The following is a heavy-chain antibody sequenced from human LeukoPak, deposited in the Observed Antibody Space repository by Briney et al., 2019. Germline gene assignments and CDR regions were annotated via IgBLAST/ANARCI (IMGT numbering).Heavy chain of an antibody. Sequence: PGGSLRLSCAASGFTFSSYCMHWVRQAPGKGLVWVSRIISDGSSTTYADSVKGRFTISRGNAKNTLYLQMNSLRAEDTAVYYCARAIPYCSNGVCYTPDYWGQGTLVTVSS. CDR2: IISDGSST. J-gene: IGHJ4*02. CDR1: GFTFSSYC. CDR3: ARAIPYCSNGVCYTPDY. V-gene: IGHV3-74*01. D-gene: IGHD2-8*01.